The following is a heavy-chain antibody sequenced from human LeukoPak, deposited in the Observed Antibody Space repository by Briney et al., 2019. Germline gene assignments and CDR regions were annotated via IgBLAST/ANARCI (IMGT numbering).Heavy chain of an antibody. Sequence: GRSLRLSCAASGFTFSSYGMHWVRQAPGKGLEWVAVISYDGSNKYYADSVKGRFTISRDNSKNTLYLQMNSLRAEDTAVYYCARDDGYCSSTSCSLWYYYYGMDVWGQGTTVTVSS. CDR1: GFTFSSYG. D-gene: IGHD2-2*01. V-gene: IGHV3-30*03. CDR3: ARDDGYCSSTSCSLWYYYYGMDV. CDR2: ISYDGSNK. J-gene: IGHJ6*02.